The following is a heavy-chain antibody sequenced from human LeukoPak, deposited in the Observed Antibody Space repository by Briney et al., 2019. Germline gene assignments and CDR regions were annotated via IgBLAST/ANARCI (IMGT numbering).Heavy chain of an antibody. CDR3: ARDGDGSGSYFDY. V-gene: IGHV1-46*01. D-gene: IGHD3-10*01. J-gene: IGHJ4*02. CDR1: GGTFSSYA. CDR2: INPSGGST. Sequence: ASVKVSCKASGGTFSSYAISWVRQAPGQGLEWMGIINPSGGSTSYAQKFQGRVTMTRDTSTSTVYMELSSLRSEDTAVYYCARDGDGSGSYFDYWGQGTLVTVSS.